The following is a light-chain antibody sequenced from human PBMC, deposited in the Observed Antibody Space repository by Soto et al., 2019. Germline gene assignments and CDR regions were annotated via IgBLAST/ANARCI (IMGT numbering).Light chain of an antibody. CDR1: QGISNY. CDR2: DAS. Sequence: DIQMTQSPSSLSASVGDRVTITCQASQGISNYLNWYQQKPGKAPKLLIYDASNLETVVPSRFSGSGSVTDFTFTISSLQPEDIATYYCQQYDNLPSLTFGGGTKVEIK. V-gene: IGKV1-33*01. J-gene: IGKJ4*01. CDR3: QQYDNLPSLT.